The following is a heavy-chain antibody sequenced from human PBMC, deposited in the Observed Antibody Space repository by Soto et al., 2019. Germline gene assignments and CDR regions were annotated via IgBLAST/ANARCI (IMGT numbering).Heavy chain of an antibody. J-gene: IGHJ3*02. Sequence: ASVKVSCKASGYTFTGYYMHWVRQAPGQGLEWMGWINPNSGGTNYAQKFQGWVTMTRDTSISTAYMELSRLRSDDTAVYYCARVSGSYPDTGAFDIWGQGTMVTVSS. CDR3: ARVSGSYPDTGAFDI. V-gene: IGHV1-2*04. CDR2: INPNSGGT. D-gene: IGHD1-26*01. CDR1: GYTFTGYY.